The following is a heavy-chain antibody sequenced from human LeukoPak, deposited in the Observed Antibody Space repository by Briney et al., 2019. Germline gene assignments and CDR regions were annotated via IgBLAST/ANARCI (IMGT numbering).Heavy chain of an antibody. J-gene: IGHJ4*02. V-gene: IGHV4-30-4*01. Sequence: PSETLSLTCAVSGGSISSGDYYWNWIRQPPGKGLEWIGYIYYSGSTSYNPSLKSRATISMDTSKNQFSLKLSSVTAADTAVYYCARWFYYGSGRRQFDYWGQGALVTVSS. CDR3: ARWFYYGSGRRQFDY. CDR1: GGSISSGDYY. CDR2: IYYSGST. D-gene: IGHD3-10*01.